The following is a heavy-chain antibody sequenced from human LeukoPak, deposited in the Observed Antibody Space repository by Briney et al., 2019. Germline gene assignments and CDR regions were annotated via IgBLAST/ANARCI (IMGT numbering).Heavy chain of an antibody. CDR1: GLSLSSSN. CDR3: ARDPYSGAYGSDYYYYMDV. V-gene: IGHV3-48*04. J-gene: IGHJ6*03. Sequence: GGSLRLSCAASGLSLSSSNMHWVRPSPGGGLEWLSYISAGSGTVFSADSVKGRFSISRDNARESLFLQMNSLRVEDTAVYFCARDPYSGAYGSDYYYYMDVWGKGTTVTVSS. D-gene: IGHD1-26*01. CDR2: ISAGSGTV.